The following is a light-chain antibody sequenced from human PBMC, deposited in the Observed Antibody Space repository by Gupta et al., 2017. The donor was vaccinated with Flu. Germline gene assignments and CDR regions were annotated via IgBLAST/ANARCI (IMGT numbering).Light chain of an antibody. CDR2: GAS. J-gene: IGKJ2*03. CDR3: QQYNNWYS. Sequence: EIVMTQSPDTLSVSPGERATLSCRASQSVSSNLAWYQHKPGQAPRLLNYGASTRATGIPARFSGSGSGTEFTLTISSLQSEDFAVYSCQQYNNWYSFGQGTELEIK. V-gene: IGKV3-15*01. CDR1: QSVSSN.